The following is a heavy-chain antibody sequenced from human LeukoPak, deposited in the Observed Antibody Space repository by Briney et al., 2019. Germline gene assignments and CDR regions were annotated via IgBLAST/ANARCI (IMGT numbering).Heavy chain of an antibody. CDR3: ARGGNRFGGFYFDY. V-gene: IGHV4-31*03. CDR1: ADSLSSGGHY. CDR2: IHHSGRS. Sequence: SQTLSLTCTVSADSLSSGGHYWAWIRQFPGKGLESIGFIHHSGRSRHNPSLKDRVAISVDTSRKQFALKLSSVTAADTATYYCARGGNRFGGFYFDYWGQGIQVIVSS. D-gene: IGHD3-10*01. J-gene: IGHJ4*02.